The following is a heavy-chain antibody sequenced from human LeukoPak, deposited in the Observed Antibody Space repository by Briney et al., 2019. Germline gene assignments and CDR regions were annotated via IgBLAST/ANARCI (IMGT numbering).Heavy chain of an antibody. Sequence: SVKVSCKASGYTFTSYAMHWVRQAPGQGLEWMGGIIPIFGTANYAQKFQGRVTITADESTSTAYMELSSLRSEDTAVYYCARERERDGYNYVPTYYFDYWGQGTLVTVSS. CDR3: ARERERDGYNYVPTYYFDY. D-gene: IGHD5-24*01. V-gene: IGHV1-69*13. J-gene: IGHJ4*02. CDR1: GYTFTSYA. CDR2: IIPIFGTA.